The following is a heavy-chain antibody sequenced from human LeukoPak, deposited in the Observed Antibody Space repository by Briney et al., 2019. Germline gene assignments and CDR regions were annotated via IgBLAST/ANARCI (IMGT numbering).Heavy chain of an antibody. D-gene: IGHD3-9*01. CDR2: ISAYNGNT. CDR3: ARADPYYDILTGYKHWFDP. V-gene: IGHV1-18*01. Sequence: ASVKVSCKASGYTFTSYDINWVRQAPGQGLEWMGWISAYNGNTNYAQKLQGRVTMTTDTSTSTAYMELRSLRSDDTAVYYCARADPYYDILTGYKHWFDPWGQGTLVTVSS. J-gene: IGHJ5*02. CDR1: GYTFTSYD.